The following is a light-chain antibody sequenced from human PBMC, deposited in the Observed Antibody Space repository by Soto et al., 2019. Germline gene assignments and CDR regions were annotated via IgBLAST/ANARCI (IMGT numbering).Light chain of an antibody. CDR3: QQDKKWPPLT. CDR1: PSISNN. J-gene: IGKJ4*01. Sequence: EIVMTQSPATLSVSPGERATLSCRASPSISNNLAWYQAKVCHAPSLLIYCATTRDTGIPARVSGSGSGTEFTLTISSLQTEDFAVYYGQQDKKWPPLTFGGGTKVDIK. V-gene: IGKV3-15*01. CDR2: CAT.